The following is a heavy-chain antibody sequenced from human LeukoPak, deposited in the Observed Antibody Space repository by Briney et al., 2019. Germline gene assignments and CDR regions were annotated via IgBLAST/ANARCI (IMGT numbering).Heavy chain of an antibody. V-gene: IGHV1-69*06. CDR1: GGTFSSYA. CDR3: ARDARRGYSGYDLDY. CDR2: IIPIFGTA. D-gene: IGHD5-12*01. Sequence: SVKVSCKASGGTFSSYAISWVRQAPGQGLEWMGGIIPIFGTANYAQKFQGRVTITVDKSTSTAYMELSSLRSEDTAVYYCARDARRGYSGYDLDYWGQGTLVTVPS. J-gene: IGHJ4*02.